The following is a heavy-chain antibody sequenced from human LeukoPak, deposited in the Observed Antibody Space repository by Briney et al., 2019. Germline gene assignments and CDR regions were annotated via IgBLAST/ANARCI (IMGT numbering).Heavy chain of an antibody. CDR2: ISAYNGNT. CDR3: ARDMNSSGFGLSYFDY. J-gene: IGHJ4*02. CDR1: GYTFTSYG. V-gene: IGHV1-18*01. D-gene: IGHD6-19*01. Sequence: ASVKVSCKASGYTFTSYGFSWVRQAPGQGLEWMGWISAYNGNTNYAQKLQGRVTMTTDTSTSTAYMELRSLRSDDTAVYYCARDMNSSGFGLSYFDYWGQGTLVTVSS.